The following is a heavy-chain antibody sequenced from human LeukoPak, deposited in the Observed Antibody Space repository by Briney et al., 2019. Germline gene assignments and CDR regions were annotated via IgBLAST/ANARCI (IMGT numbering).Heavy chain of an antibody. CDR1: GVSISTYY. CDR3: ARMYSGTSYYFDY. V-gene: IGHV4-59*01. Sequence: SETLSLTCSVSGVSISTYYWIWIRQPPAKGLEWMGFFSYSGSTEYNPSLKSRVTMSVDTSKNQFSLKLSSVTAADTAVYYCARMYSGTSYYFDYWGQGTLVTVSS. J-gene: IGHJ4*02. CDR2: FSYSGST. D-gene: IGHD1-26*01.